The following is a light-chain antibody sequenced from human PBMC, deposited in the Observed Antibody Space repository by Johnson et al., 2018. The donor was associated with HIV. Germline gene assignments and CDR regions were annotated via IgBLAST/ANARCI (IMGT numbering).Light chain of an antibody. CDR2: YNN. CDR3: GIWDRSLSAYV. J-gene: IGLJ1*01. CDR1: SSNIGNNY. Sequence: QSVLTQPPSVSAAPGQKVTISCSGSSSNIGNNYVSWYQQLPGTAPKLLIYYNNKRPSGIPDRFSGSKSGTPGTLGITGLPTGDEADYYCGIWDRSLSAYVFGTGTKVTVL. V-gene: IGLV1-51*01.